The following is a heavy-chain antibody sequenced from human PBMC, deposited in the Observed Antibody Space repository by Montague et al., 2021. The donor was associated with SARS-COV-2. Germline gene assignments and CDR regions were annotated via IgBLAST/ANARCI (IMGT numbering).Heavy chain of an antibody. V-gene: IGHV4-34*01. CDR1: GGSFSGYY. CDR2: INHSGST. D-gene: IGHD3-10*01. CDR3: AIPMVRGFSRAFDI. J-gene: IGHJ3*02. Sequence: SEILSLTCAAYGGSFSGYYWSWIRQPPGKGLEWIGEINHSGSTNXXPSLKSRVTISVDTSKNQFSLKLSSVTAADTAVYYCAIPMVRGFSRAFDIWGQGTMVTVSS.